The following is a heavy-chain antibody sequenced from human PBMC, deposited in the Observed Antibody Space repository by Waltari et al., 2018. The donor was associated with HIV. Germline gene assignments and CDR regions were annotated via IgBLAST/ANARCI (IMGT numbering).Heavy chain of an antibody. Sequence: EVQLVESGGGLIQPGGSLRLYCAASGFIVRSTYMNWVRQAPGKGLEWVSIIYSDGRTFYADSVKGRFTLSRDNSKNTLYLQMNSLRVDDTAVYYCARDLPSISWGRGTQVTVSS. J-gene: IGHJ4*02. CDR3: ARDLPSIS. V-gene: IGHV3-53*01. D-gene: IGHD3-3*02. CDR2: IYSDGRT. CDR1: GFIVRSTY.